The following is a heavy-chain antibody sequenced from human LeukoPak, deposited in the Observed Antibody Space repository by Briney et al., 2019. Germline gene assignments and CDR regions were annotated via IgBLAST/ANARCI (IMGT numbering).Heavy chain of an antibody. CDR1: GFTFSSYW. V-gene: IGHV3-7*01. Sequence: PGGSLRLSCAASGFTFSSYWMSWVRQAPGKGLEWVANIKQDGSEKYYVDSVKGRFTISRDNAKNSLYLQMNSLRAEDTAVYYCARDRVPAAYNNWFDPWGQGTLVTVSS. CDR3: ARDRVPAAYNNWFDP. D-gene: IGHD2-2*01. J-gene: IGHJ5*02. CDR2: IKQDGSEK.